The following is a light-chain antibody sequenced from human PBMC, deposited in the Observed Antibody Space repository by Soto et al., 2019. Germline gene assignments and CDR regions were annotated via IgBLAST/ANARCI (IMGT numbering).Light chain of an antibody. V-gene: IGLV1-44*01. CDR3: ATWDDSLNAFYV. Sequence: QSVLTQPPSASGTPGQRVTISCSGSSSNIGSNTVSWYQQLPGTAPKLLIYSNNQRPLGVPDRFSGSKSGTSASLAISGLLSEDEADYYCATWDDSLNAFYVFGAGTKLTVL. CDR1: SSNIGSNT. CDR2: SNN. J-gene: IGLJ1*01.